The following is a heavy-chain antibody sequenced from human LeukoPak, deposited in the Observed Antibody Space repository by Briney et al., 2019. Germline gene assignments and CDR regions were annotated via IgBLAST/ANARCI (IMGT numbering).Heavy chain of an antibody. CDR3: AKDRLDCSGGSCYRSYNWFDP. Sequence: RPGGSLRLSCAASGFTFSSYAMSWVRQAPGKGLEWVSAISGSGGSTYYADSVKGRFTISRDNSKNTLYLQMNSLRAEDTAVYYCAKDRLDCSGGSCYRSYNWFDPWGQGTLVTVSS. CDR1: GFTFSSYA. V-gene: IGHV3-23*01. D-gene: IGHD2-15*01. CDR2: ISGSGGST. J-gene: IGHJ5*02.